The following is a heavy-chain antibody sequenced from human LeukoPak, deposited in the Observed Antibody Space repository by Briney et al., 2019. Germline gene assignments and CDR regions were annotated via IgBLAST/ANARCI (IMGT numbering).Heavy chain of an antibody. V-gene: IGHV4-39*01. Sequence: PSETLSLTCTVSGGSISSSGYYWGWIRQPPGKGLEWIGSIYYTRSTYYNPSLKSRVTISVDTSKNQFSLKLTSVTAADTAVYYCARGVTMIVVAIHDWYFDLWGRGTLVTVSS. J-gene: IGHJ2*01. CDR2: IYYTRST. CDR3: ARGVTMIVVAIHDWYFDL. CDR1: GGSISSSGYY. D-gene: IGHD3-22*01.